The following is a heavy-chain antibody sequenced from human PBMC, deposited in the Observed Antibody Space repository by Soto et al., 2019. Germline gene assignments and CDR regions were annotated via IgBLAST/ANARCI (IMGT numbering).Heavy chain of an antibody. J-gene: IGHJ4*02. V-gene: IGHV1-69*01. CDR3: ARAVISAVYGEYIPFAY. CDR1: GGTFSSYA. Sequence: QVQLVQSGAEVKKPGSSVKVSCKASGGTFSSYAISWVRQAPGQGLEWMGGIIPIFGTANYEQQFQGRVTITAVESTSTAYLELSSMSYEDKAVYYCARAVISAVYGEYIPFAYWGTGTMVTVSS. D-gene: IGHD4-17*01. CDR2: IIPIFGTA.